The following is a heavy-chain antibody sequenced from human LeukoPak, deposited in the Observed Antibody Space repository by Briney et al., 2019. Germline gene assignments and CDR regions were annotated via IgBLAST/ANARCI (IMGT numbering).Heavy chain of an antibody. CDR2: ISGSGGST. D-gene: IGHD1-1*01. CDR1: GFTFSSYA. Sequence: TGGSLRLSCAASGFTFSSYAMSWVRQAPGKGLEWVSAISGSGGSTYSADSVKGRFTISRANSKNTLYLQMNSLRAEDTAVYYCAKATGTFYYFDYWGQGTLVTVSS. J-gene: IGHJ4*02. CDR3: AKATGTFYYFDY. V-gene: IGHV3-23*01.